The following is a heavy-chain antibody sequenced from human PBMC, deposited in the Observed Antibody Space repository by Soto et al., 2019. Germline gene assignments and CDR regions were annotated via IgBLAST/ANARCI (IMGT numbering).Heavy chain of an antibody. CDR2: LYGSGGGI. Sequence: PGGSLRLSCAASGFTFISYAMIWIRQVPGKGLEWVSGLYGSGGGIHYADSVKGRFTISRDNSAYSVYLQMNDLRVEDSAVYYCAKDAVSLDGVWLAHDWGQGTVVTVSS. V-gene: IGHV3-23*01. D-gene: IGHD5-12*01. J-gene: IGHJ4*02. CDR3: AKDAVSLDGVWLAHD. CDR1: GFTFISYA.